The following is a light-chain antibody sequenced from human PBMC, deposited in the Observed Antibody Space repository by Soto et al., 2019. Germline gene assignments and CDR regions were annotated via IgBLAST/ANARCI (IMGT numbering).Light chain of an antibody. Sequence: DIQMTQSPSSLSASVGDRVTITCRASQSISKYLNWYQQKPGKAPKLLIYDASSLESGVPSRFSGSGSGTEFTLTISSLQPDDFATYYCQQYNSYPWTFGQGTKVEIK. CDR2: DAS. CDR3: QQYNSYPWT. J-gene: IGKJ1*01. CDR1: QSISKY. V-gene: IGKV1-5*01.